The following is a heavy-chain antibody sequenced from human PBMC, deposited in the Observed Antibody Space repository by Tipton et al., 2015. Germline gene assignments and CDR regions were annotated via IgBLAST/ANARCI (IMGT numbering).Heavy chain of an antibody. CDR3: ASRGTTWYPYYFDN. V-gene: IGHV1-69*06. CDR1: GSSFSAYA. CDR2: IIPIFGSP. J-gene: IGHJ4*02. D-gene: IGHD6-13*01. Sequence: QLVQSGAEVKKPGSSVKVSCTASGSSFSAYAITWVRQAPGQGLEWMGGIIPIFGSPNYAQKFQGRVTITADKSTSTGYMELSSLRSEDTAVYYCASRGTTWYPYYFDNWGQGTLVTVSS.